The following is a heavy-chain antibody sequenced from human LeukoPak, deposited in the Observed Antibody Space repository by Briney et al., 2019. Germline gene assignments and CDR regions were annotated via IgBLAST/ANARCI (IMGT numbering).Heavy chain of an antibody. CDR1: GYSFTSYW. CDR2: IYPGDSDT. Sequence: TGESLKISCKGSGYSFTSYWIGWVRQMPGKGLEWMGIIYPGDSDTRYSPSFQGQVTISAGKSISTAYLQWSSLKASDTAMYYCARHIPQRPIVRYCSGGSCYPVGVPYYYMDVWGKGTTVTVSS. J-gene: IGHJ6*03. D-gene: IGHD2-15*01. V-gene: IGHV5-51*01. CDR3: ARHIPQRPIVRYCSGGSCYPVGVPYYYMDV.